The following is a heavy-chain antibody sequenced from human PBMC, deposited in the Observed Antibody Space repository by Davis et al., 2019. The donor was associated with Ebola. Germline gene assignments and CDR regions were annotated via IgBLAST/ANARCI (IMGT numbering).Heavy chain of an antibody. V-gene: IGHV3-30-3*01. CDR2: ISYDGSMT. D-gene: IGHD3-16*02. J-gene: IGHJ2*01. CDR3: ARFIVTGEPISGNPRGYFDL. CDR1: GFTFSNYA. Sequence: GGSLRLSCAASGFTFSNYAMHWVRQAPGTGLEWVAIISYDGSMTYYADSVQGRFTISRDSSKNTLYLQMNSLRADDTAVYYCARFIVTGEPISGNPRGYFDLWSHGTLVSVSS.